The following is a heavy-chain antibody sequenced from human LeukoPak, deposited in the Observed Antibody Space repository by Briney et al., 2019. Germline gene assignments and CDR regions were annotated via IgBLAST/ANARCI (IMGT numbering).Heavy chain of an antibody. J-gene: IGHJ6*04. Sequence: GGSLRLSCAASGFTFTTYGMHWVRQAPGKGPEWVAFIRYDGSNKYYADSVKGRFTISRDNSKNTLYLQMNSLRAEDTAVYYCAKDRRDGYNLDVWGKGTTVTVSS. D-gene: IGHD5-24*01. CDR3: AKDRRDGYNLDV. CDR1: GFTFTTYG. V-gene: IGHV3-30*02. CDR2: IRYDGSNK.